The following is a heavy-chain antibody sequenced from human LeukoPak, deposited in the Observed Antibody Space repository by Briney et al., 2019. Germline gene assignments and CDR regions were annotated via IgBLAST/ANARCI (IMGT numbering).Heavy chain of an antibody. D-gene: IGHD5-12*01. CDR3: ATGGYSGYDYSHDY. V-gene: IGHV3-53*01. Sequence: GGSLRLSCAASGFTVSSNYMSWVRQAPGKGLEWVSVIYSGGSTYYADSVKGRFTISRDNSKNTLYLQMNSLRAEDTAVYYCATGGYSGYDYSHDYWGQGTLVTVSS. CDR2: IYSGGST. CDR1: GFTVSSNY. J-gene: IGHJ4*02.